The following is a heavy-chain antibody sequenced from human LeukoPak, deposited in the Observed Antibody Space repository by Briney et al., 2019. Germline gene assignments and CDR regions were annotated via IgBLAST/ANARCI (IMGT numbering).Heavy chain of an antibody. CDR1: GFTFSSYA. CDR2: LSGSGAST. D-gene: IGHD2-2*01. J-gene: IGHJ4*02. V-gene: IGHV3-23*01. Sequence: PGGSLRLSCAASGFTFSSYAMSWVRQAPGKGLEWVSALSGSGASTYYADSVKGRFTISSDNSKNTLYLQMNSLRAEDTAIYYCAKDIVVVPAATALWDYWGQGTLVTVSS. CDR3: AKDIVVVPAATALWDY.